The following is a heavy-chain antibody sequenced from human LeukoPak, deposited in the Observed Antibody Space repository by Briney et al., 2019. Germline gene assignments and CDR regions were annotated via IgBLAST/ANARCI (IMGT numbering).Heavy chain of an antibody. Sequence: ASVKVSCKASGYTFTSYDINWVRQATGQGLEWMGWMNPNSGNTGYAQKFQGRVTITRNTSISTAYMELSSLRSEDTAVYYCARAAIFGVVQYYYHMDVWGKGTTVTVSS. J-gene: IGHJ6*03. D-gene: IGHD3-3*01. CDR1: GYTFTSYD. V-gene: IGHV1-8*03. CDR3: ARAAIFGVVQYYYHMDV. CDR2: MNPNSGNT.